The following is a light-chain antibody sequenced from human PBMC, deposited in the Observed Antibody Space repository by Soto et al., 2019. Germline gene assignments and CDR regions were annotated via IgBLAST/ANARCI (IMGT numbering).Light chain of an antibody. CDR2: GAS. V-gene: IGKV3-15*01. CDR3: QQGHNWPLT. J-gene: IGKJ2*01. CDR1: QSISSE. Sequence: EIVMTQSPATLSVSPGARATLSCRASQSISSELAWYQQKPGQPPRLLIYGASTRATGVPARFTGSGSGSEFTLTISGLQSEDFAIYYCQQGHNWPLTFGQGTRLEI.